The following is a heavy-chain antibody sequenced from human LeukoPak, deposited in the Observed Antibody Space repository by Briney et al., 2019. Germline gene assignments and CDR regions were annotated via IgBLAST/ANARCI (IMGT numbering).Heavy chain of an antibody. CDR3: ALSPYSSGWYTFDY. V-gene: IGHV3-30*02. D-gene: IGHD6-19*01. CDR2: IRYDGSNK. Sequence: PGGSLRLSCAAAGFTFSSYGMHWVRQAPGKGLEWVAFIRYDGSNKYYADSVKGRFTISRDNSKNTLYLQMNSLRAEDTAVYYCALSPYSSGWYTFDYWGQGTLVTVSS. CDR1: GFTFSSYG. J-gene: IGHJ4*02.